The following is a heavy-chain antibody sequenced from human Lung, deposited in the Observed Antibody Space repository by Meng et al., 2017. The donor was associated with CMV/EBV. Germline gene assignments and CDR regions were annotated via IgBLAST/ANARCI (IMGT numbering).Heavy chain of an antibody. V-gene: IGHV3-9*01. J-gene: IGHJ6*02. Sequence: SCAASGFTFDDYAMHWVRQAPGKGLEWVSGISWNSGSIGYADSVKGRITISRDNAKNSLYLQMNSLRAEDTALYYCAKDIGGSAGYGMDVWGQGTTVTVSS. CDR3: AKDIGGSAGYGMDV. CDR1: GFTFDDYA. CDR2: ISWNSGSI.